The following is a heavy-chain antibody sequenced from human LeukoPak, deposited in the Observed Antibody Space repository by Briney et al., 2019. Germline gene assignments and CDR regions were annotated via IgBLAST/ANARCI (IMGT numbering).Heavy chain of an antibody. CDR2: IYHSGST. Sequence: SETLSLTCAVSGASISSNNWWWSWVRQPPGKGLEWIGEIYHSGSTNYNPSLKSRVTISVDTSKNQFSLKLSSVTAADTAVYYCARRGSSPTYYYYYMDVWGKGTTVTVSS. D-gene: IGHD6-6*01. V-gene: IGHV4-4*02. CDR1: GASISSNNW. CDR3: ARRGSSPTYYYYYMDV. J-gene: IGHJ6*03.